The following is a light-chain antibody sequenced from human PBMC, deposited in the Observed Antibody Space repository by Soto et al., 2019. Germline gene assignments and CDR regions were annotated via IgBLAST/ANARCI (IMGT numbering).Light chain of an antibody. CDR2: DVN. CDR3: CSYAGSYTYV. J-gene: IGLJ1*01. CDR1: SSDVGGYNS. V-gene: IGLV2-11*01. Sequence: QSVLTQPRSVSGSPGQSVTISCTGTSSDVGGYNSVSWYQQHPGKVPKLMIYDVNKRPSGVPDRLSGSKSGNTASLTISGLQAEDEADYYCCSYAGSYTYVFGSGTKVTVL.